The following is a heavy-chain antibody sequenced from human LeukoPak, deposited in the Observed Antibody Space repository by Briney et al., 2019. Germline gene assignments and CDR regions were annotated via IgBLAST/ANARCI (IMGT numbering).Heavy chain of an antibody. J-gene: IGHJ4*02. V-gene: IGHV3-30*02. CDR2: IRYGGSNK. CDR3: AADIAAIPYYFDY. Sequence: GGSLRLSCAATGFAFDDYAMHWIRQAPGKGLEWVAFIRYGGSNKYYADSVKGRFTISRDNSKNTLYLQMNSLRAEDTAVYYCAADIAAIPYYFDYWGQGTLVTVSS. D-gene: IGHD6-6*01. CDR1: GFAFDDYA.